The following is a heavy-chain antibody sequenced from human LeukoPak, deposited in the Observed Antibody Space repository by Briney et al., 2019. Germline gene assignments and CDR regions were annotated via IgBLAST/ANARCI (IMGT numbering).Heavy chain of an antibody. D-gene: IGHD3-10*01. CDR3: ASGSRMTYYYGSGSSYYYYGMDV. V-gene: IGHV4-34*01. Sequence: SETLSLTCAVYGGSFSGYYWSWIRQPPGKGLEWIGEINHSGSTNYNPSLKSRVTISVDTSKNQFSLKLSSVTAADTAVYYCASGSRMTYYYGSGSSYYYYGMDVWGQGTTVTVSS. CDR1: GGSFSGYY. J-gene: IGHJ6*02. CDR2: INHSGST.